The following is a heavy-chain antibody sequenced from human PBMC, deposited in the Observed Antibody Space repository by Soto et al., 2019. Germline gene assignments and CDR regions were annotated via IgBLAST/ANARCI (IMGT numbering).Heavy chain of an antibody. V-gene: IGHV3-23*01. CDR2: ISGSGGST. CDR1: GFTFSSYA. J-gene: IGHJ3*02. Sequence: GGSLRLSCAASGFTFSSYAMSWVRQAPGKGLEWVSAISGSGGSTYYADSVKGRFTISRDNSKNTLYLQMNSLRAEDTAGYYCAKMIHRSYCSSTSCYDAFDIWGQGTMVTVSS. CDR3: AKMIHRSYCSSTSCYDAFDI. D-gene: IGHD2-2*01.